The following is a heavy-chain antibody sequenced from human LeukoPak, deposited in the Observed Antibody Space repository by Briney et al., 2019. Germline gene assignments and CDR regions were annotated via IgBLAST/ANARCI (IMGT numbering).Heavy chain of an antibody. J-gene: IGHJ4*02. V-gene: IGHV1-46*01. CDR2: INPSGGST. D-gene: IGHD3-3*01. CDR1: GYTFTSYY. Sequence: ASVKVSCKASGYTFTSYYMHWVRQAPGQGLEWMGIINPSGGSTSYAQKFQGRVTMTRDMSTSTVYMELSSLRSEDTAVYYCARVAAPYYDFWSGYFDYWGRGTLVTVSS. CDR3: ARVAAPYYDFWSGYFDY.